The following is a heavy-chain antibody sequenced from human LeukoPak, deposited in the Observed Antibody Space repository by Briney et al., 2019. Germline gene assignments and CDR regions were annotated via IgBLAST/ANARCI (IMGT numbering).Heavy chain of an antibody. Sequence: PGGSLRLSCAASGFTFSSYWMHWVRQAPGKGLVWVSRINSDGSSTSYADSVKGRFTISRDNAKNTLYLQMNSLRAEDTAVYYCARAPFRGGMDVWGQGTTVTVSS. V-gene: IGHV3-74*01. CDR1: GFTFSSYW. CDR3: ARAPFRGGMDV. J-gene: IGHJ6*02. CDR2: INSDGSST. D-gene: IGHD3-3*02.